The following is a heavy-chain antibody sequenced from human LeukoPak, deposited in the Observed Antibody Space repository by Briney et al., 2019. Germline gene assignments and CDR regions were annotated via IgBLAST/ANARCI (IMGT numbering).Heavy chain of an antibody. CDR2: ISYDGSNK. J-gene: IGHJ4*02. Sequence: GRSLGLSCAASGFTFSTYGMHWVRQAPGKGLEWVAVISYDGSNKYYADSVKGRFTIYRDNSKNTLYLQMNSLRAEDTAVYYCAKGRMVRELLLVDYWGQGTLVTVSS. CDR3: AKGRMVRELLLVDY. CDR1: GFTFSTYG. D-gene: IGHD3-10*01. V-gene: IGHV3-30*18.